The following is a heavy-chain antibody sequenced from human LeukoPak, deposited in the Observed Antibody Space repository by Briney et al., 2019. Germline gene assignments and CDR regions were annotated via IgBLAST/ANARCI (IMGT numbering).Heavy chain of an antibody. J-gene: IGHJ4*02. D-gene: IGHD3-3*01. Sequence: GGSLRLSCAASGFTFSIYAMSWVRQAPGEGLEWVSAISGIGTNTFYADSVKGRFTISRDNSKNTLYLQMNSLRAEDTAMYYFAKDTQNRDLDYWGKGTLVTVSS. CDR3: AKDTQNRDLDY. V-gene: IGHV3-23*01. CDR1: GFTFSIYA. CDR2: ISGIGTNT.